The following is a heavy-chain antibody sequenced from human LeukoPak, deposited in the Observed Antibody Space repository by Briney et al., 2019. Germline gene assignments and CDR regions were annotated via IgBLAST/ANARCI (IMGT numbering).Heavy chain of an antibody. D-gene: IGHD2-2*01. CDR3: ARDVGYCSSNSCSYNWFDP. J-gene: IGHJ5*02. CDR2: INPNSGGT. CDR1: GYTFTGYY. Sequence: ASVKVSCKASGYTFTGYYMLWVRQAPGQGLEWMGWINPNSGGTNYAQKFQGRVTMTRDTSISTAYMELSRLRSDDTAVYYCARDVGYCSSNSCSYNWFDPWGQGTLVTVSS. V-gene: IGHV1-2*02.